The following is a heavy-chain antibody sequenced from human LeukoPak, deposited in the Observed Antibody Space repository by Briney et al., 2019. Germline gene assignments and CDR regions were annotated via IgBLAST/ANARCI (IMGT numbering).Heavy chain of an antibody. CDR2: IWSDGNNR. Sequence: VIWSDGNNRYYADSVKGRFIFYRDNSNNTLSLQMNSLRAEDTAVYYCVKERGPFDGFDIWGQGTMVTVFS. V-gene: IGHV3-33*06. CDR3: VKERGPFDGFDI. J-gene: IGHJ3*02.